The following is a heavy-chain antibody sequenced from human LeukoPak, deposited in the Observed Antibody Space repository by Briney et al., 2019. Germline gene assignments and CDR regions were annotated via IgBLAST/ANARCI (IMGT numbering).Heavy chain of an antibody. J-gene: IGHJ4*02. Sequence: ASVKVSCKASGYTFTGHYMHWVRQAPGQGLEWMGWINPNSGGTNYEQKFQGRVTITRDTSSSTVYMELSRLRSDDTAVYYCARDRGPDWWGSFDFWGQGTLVTVSS. CDR1: GYTFTGHY. D-gene: IGHD3-16*01. CDR3: ARDRGPDWWGSFDF. CDR2: INPNSGGT. V-gene: IGHV1-2*02.